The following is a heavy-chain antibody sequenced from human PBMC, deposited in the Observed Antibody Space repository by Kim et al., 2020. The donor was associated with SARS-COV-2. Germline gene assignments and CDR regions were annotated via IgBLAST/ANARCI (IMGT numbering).Heavy chain of an antibody. CDR1: GGSVSSGSYY. J-gene: IGHJ6*02. CDR2: IYYSGST. V-gene: IGHV4-61*01. CDR3: ARDASGQLERLAGMDV. Sequence: SETLSLTCTVSGGSVSSGSYYWSWIRQPPGKGLEWIGYIYYSGSTKYNPCLKSRVTISVDTAKNQFSLKLSSVTAADTAVYYCARDASGQLERLAGMDVWGQGTTFTVAS. D-gene: IGHD1-1*01.